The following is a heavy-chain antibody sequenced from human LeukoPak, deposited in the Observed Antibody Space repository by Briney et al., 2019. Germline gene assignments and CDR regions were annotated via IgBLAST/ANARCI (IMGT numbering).Heavy chain of an antibody. CDR2: IYQSGST. D-gene: IGHD2-15*01. CDR3: ARHFGWSALRGYYYYYMDV. V-gene: IGHV4-4*02. Sequence: PSETLSLTCAVSGGSISSSNWWAWVRQPPGKGLEWIGEIYQSGSTNYNPSLKSRITISMDKSKNQFSLKLTSVTAADTAVYYCARHFGWSALRGYYYYYMDVWGKGTTVTISS. CDR1: GGSISSSNW. J-gene: IGHJ6*03.